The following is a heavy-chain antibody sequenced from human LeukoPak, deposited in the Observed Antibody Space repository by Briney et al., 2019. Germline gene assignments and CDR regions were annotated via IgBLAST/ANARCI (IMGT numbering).Heavy chain of an antibody. CDR2: IHYSGNT. D-gene: IGHD3-10*01. CDR3: ARGFRGPNFDY. J-gene: IGHJ4*02. V-gene: IGHV4-38-2*02. CDR1: GYSISSDYY. Sequence: SETLSLTCTVSGYSISSDYYWAWIRQPPGKGLEWIGTIHYSGNTDYNPSLKSRVTISGDTSKNQFSLKLSSVTAADTAVYYCARGFRGPNFDYWGQGTLVTVSS.